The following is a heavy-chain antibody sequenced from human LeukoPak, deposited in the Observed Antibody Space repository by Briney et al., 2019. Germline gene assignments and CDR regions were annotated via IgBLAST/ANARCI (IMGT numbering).Heavy chain of an antibody. CDR2: INPNSGGT. V-gene: IGHV1-2*02. CDR3: ARVLAAPEMDYYYYMDV. Sequence: ASVKVSRKASGYTFTGYYMRWVRQAPGQGLEWMGWINPNSGGTNYAQKFQGRVTMTRDTSISTAYMELSRLRSDDTAAYYCARVLAAPEMDYYYYMDVWGKGTTVTVSS. CDR1: GYTFTGYY. J-gene: IGHJ6*03. D-gene: IGHD6-13*01.